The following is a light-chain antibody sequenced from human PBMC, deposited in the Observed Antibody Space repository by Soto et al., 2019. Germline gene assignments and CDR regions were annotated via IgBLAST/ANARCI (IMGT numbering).Light chain of an antibody. J-gene: IGKJ4*01. CDR1: QSISTW. CDR2: KAS. V-gene: IGKV1-5*03. Sequence: DIQMTQSPSTLPASVGDRVTITCRANQSISTWLAWYQQKPGKAPNLLIYKASRLETGVPYRFSGSGSGTEFTLTISFLQPDDFATYYCQKYNSYSPLTFGGGTKVDIK. CDR3: QKYNSYSPLT.